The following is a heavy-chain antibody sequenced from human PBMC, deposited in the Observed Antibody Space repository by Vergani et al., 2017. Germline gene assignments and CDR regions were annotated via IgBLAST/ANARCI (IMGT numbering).Heavy chain of an antibody. D-gene: IGHD1-26*01. Sequence: QVQLQQWGAGLLKPSETLSLTCAVYGGSFSGYYWSWIRQPPGKGLEWIGEINHSGSTNYNPSLKSRVTISVDTSKNQFSLKLSSVTAADTAVYYCARMYSGSYFRYYYHYGMDVWGQGTTVTVSS. CDR2: INHSGST. CDR1: GGSFSGYY. CDR3: ARMYSGSYFRYYYHYGMDV. J-gene: IGHJ6*02. V-gene: IGHV4-34*01.